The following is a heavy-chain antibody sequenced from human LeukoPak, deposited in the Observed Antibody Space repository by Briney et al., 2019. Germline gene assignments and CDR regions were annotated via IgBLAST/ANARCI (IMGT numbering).Heavy chain of an antibody. V-gene: IGHV3-33*01. Sequence: PGRSLRLSCAASGFTFSSYGMHWARQAPGKGLEWVAVIWYDGSDKYYADSVKGRFTISRDNYKNTLYLQLNSLRAEDTAVYYCARDGDTFAYYYYAMDVWGQGTTVTVSS. J-gene: IGHJ6*02. CDR2: IWYDGSDK. CDR3: ARDGDTFAYYYYAMDV. D-gene: IGHD7-27*01. CDR1: GFTFSSYG.